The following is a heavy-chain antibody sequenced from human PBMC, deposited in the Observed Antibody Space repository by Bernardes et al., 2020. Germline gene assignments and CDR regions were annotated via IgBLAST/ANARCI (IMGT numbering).Heavy chain of an antibody. CDR2: INSDGNNI. CDR1: GITITSYW. V-gene: IGHV3-74*01. D-gene: IGHD4-17*01. J-gene: IGHJ3*02. Sequence: GGSLRLSCAASGITITSYWMHWVRHTPGKGLVWVSRINSDGNNIYYADSVKGRFTISRDNAKNTLYLQINSLRVEDTAVYYCLRGGDGYGNFDIWGQGTMATVSS. CDR3: LRGGDGYGNFDI.